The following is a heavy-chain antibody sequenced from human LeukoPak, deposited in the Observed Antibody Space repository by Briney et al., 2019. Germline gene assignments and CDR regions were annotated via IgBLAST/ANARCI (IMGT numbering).Heavy chain of an antibody. CDR3: ARQREAVGDTHFDY. V-gene: IGHV4-59*08. J-gene: IGHJ4*02. D-gene: IGHD6-19*01. Sequence: PSETLSLTCTVSGDSISSYYWSWIRQPPGKGPEWIGSISYSGSTNYNPSLKSRVTILVDMSKNQFSLKLSSVTAADTAVYYCARQREAVGDTHFDYWGQGTLVTVSS. CDR2: ISYSGST. CDR1: GDSISSYY.